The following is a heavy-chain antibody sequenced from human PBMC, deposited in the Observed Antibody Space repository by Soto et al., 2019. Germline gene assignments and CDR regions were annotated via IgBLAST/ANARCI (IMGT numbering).Heavy chain of an antibody. CDR1: GFTFSNYF. Sequence: QVQLVESGGGVVQPGRSLRLSCAASGFTFSNYFMHWVRQAPGKGLEWVALIWSDGSNKFYAESVRGRFTFSRDNSKNTLYLQMISLRADDTAVYYCARDESEAFDYWGQGTLVTVSS. V-gene: IGHV3-33*01. J-gene: IGHJ4*02. CDR2: IWSDGSNK. CDR3: ARDESEAFDY.